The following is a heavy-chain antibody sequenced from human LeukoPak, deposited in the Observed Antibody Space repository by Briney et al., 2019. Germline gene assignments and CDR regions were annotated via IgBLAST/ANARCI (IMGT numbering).Heavy chain of an antibody. J-gene: IGHJ4*02. CDR2: IKPDGSAT. V-gene: IGHV3-7*01. CDR1: GFTFSSYW. D-gene: IGHD5/OR15-5a*01. CDR3: ARDSNIVSSSRDY. Sequence: PGGSLRLSCAASGFTFSSYWMSWVRQAPGKGLEWVANIKPDGSATYYVDSVKGRFTISRDSTNNSLYLQMNSLRAEDMAVYYCARDSNIVSSSRDYWGQGTLVTVSP.